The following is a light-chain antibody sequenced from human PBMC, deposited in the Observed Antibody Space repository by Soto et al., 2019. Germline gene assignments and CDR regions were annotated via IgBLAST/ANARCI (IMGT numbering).Light chain of an antibody. V-gene: IGLV1-36*01. Sequence: QSVLTQPPSVSEAPRQRVTISCSGSSSNIGNNAVNWYQQLPGKAPKLLIYYDDLLPSGVSDRFSGSKSGTSASLAISGLQSEDEADYYCAAWDDSPNGYVFGTGTKLTVL. CDR2: YDD. J-gene: IGLJ1*01. CDR1: SSNIGNNA. CDR3: AAWDDSPNGYV.